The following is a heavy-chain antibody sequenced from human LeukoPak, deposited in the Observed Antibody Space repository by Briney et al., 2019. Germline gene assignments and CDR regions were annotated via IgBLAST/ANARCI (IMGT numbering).Heavy chain of an antibody. D-gene: IGHD3-10*01. Sequence: PGGSLRLSCSASGFTFSSYNMNWIRQPPGKGLEWIGSIYYSGSTYYNPSLKSRVTISVDTSKNQFSLKLSSVTAADTAVYYCARSLVIWFGEFPTYYFDYWGQGTLVTVSS. J-gene: IGHJ4*02. CDR3: ARSLVIWFGEFPTYYFDY. CDR2: IYYSGST. CDR1: GFTFSSYN. V-gene: IGHV4-39*01.